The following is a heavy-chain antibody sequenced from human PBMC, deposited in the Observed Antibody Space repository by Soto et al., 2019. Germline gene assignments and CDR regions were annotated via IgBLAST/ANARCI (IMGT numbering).Heavy chain of an antibody. CDR3: ARDRRGYDFGVVDV. CDR2: ISSSSSYI. V-gene: IGHV3-21*01. CDR1: GFTFSSYS. J-gene: IGHJ6*02. Sequence: GGSLRLSCAASGFTFSSYSMNRVRQAPGKGLEWVSSISSSSSYIYYADSVKGRFTISRDNAKNSLYLQMNSLRAEDTAVYYCARDRRGYDFGVVDVWGQGTTVTVSS. D-gene: IGHD5-12*01.